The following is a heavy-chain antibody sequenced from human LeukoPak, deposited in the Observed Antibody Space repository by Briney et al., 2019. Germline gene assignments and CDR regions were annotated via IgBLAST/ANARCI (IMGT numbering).Heavy chain of an antibody. V-gene: IGHV1-58*02. CDR1: GFTFSNSA. Sequence: SVKVSCKASGFTFSNSAMQWVRQARGQRLEWLGWIVVGSGNTHSAQNFQDRVTITRDMSTSTTYMELSSLRSEDTAIYYCAADLAPNSSGGYDIWGQGTLVTVSS. CDR3: AADLAPNSSGGYDI. J-gene: IGHJ3*02. CDR2: IVVGSGNT. D-gene: IGHD3-22*01.